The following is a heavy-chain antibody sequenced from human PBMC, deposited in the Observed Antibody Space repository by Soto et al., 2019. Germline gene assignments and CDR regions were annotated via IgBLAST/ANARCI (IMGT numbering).Heavy chain of an antibody. V-gene: IGHV4-30-2*01. Sequence: TLSLTCAVSGGSISSGGYSWSWIRQPPGKGLEWIGYIYHSGSTNYNPSLKSRVTISIDTSKKQFSLKVSSVTAADTAMYYCARGYFSTSSCYEFDSWGQGTLVTLSS. CDR1: GGSISSGGYS. J-gene: IGHJ4*02. CDR2: IYHSGST. CDR3: ARGYFSTSSCYEFDS. D-gene: IGHD2-2*01.